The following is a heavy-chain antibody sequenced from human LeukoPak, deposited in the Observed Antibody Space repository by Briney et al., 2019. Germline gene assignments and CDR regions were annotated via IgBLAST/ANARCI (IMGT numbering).Heavy chain of an antibody. J-gene: IGHJ4*02. Sequence: SETLSLTCIVSGGSVSSYYWSWIRQPPGKGLEWIGYIYHTGSTNYNPSLKSRVTISIDASNNHFSLKLSSVTAADTAVYYCARMYDSSGYYYPFDYWGQGTLVTVSS. CDR2: IYHTGST. CDR1: GGSVSSYY. V-gene: IGHV4-59*08. D-gene: IGHD3-22*01. CDR3: ARMYDSSGYYYPFDY.